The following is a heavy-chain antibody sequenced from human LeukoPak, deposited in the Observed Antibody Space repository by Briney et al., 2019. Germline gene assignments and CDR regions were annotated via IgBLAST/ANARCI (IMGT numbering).Heavy chain of an antibody. J-gene: IGHJ4*02. CDR2: IYHSGST. Sequence: SQTLSLTCTVSGGSISSGGYSWSWIRQPPGKGLEWIGYIYHSGSTYYNPSLKSRVTISVDRSKNQFSPKLSSVTAADTAVYYCARSYDSSGYYPYFDYWGQGTLVTVSS. D-gene: IGHD3-22*01. CDR1: GGSISSGGYS. V-gene: IGHV4-30-2*01. CDR3: ARSYDSSGYYPYFDY.